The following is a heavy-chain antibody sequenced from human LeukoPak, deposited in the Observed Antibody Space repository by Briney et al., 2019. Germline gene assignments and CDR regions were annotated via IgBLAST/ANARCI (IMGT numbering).Heavy chain of an antibody. V-gene: IGHV4-59*01. Sequence: SETLSLTCTVSSGSITNYYWSWIRQAPGKGLEWIGFIYYSGNTNYNPSLKSRVTISVDTSKNQFSLKLSSMTAADTAVYYCARGALLWFGDRMEYYFDYWGQGTLLTVSS. CDR1: SGSITNYY. CDR3: ARGALLWFGDRMEYYFDY. D-gene: IGHD3-10*01. CDR2: IYYSGNT. J-gene: IGHJ4*02.